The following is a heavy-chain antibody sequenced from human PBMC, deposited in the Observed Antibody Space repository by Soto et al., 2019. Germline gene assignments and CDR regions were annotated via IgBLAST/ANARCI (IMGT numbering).Heavy chain of an antibody. CDR1: GFTFSSYA. Sequence: GGSLRLSCAASGFTFSSYAMSWVRQAPGKGLEWVSAISGSGGSTYYADSVKGRFTISRDNSKNTLYLEMNSLKADDTAVYYCISPRIAVAGRFWYFGLWGRGTLVTVSS. V-gene: IGHV3-23*01. D-gene: IGHD6-19*01. CDR3: ISPRIAVAGRFWYFGL. CDR2: ISGSGGST. J-gene: IGHJ2*01.